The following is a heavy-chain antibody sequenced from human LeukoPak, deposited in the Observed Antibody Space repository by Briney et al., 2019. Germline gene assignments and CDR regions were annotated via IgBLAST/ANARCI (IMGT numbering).Heavy chain of an antibody. J-gene: IGHJ6*02. CDR2: IYAGASGT. V-gene: IGHV5-51*01. CDR3: ARSLPGTMLRGYGMDV. Sequence: GESLKISCNCSGYSFATYWIGWVRQMPGKGLELMGIIYAGASGTSYSPSFQGQITISADKSTSTAYLQWSSLKVSDTATYYCARSLPGTMLRGYGMDVWGQGTTVTVSS. CDR1: GYSFATYW. D-gene: IGHD3-10*01.